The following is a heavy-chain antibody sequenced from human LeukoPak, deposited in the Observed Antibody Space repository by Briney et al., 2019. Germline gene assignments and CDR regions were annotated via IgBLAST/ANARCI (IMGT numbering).Heavy chain of an antibody. Sequence: GGSLRLSCAASGFTFSSYGMHWVRQAPGKGLEWVAVIWYDGSNKYYADSVKGRFTISRDNSKNTLYLQMNSLRAEDTAVYYCARGIGTAYFDYWGQGTLVTVSS. V-gene: IGHV3-33*01. CDR1: GFTFSSYG. CDR2: IWYDGSNK. J-gene: IGHJ4*02. D-gene: IGHD5-18*01. CDR3: ARGIGTAYFDY.